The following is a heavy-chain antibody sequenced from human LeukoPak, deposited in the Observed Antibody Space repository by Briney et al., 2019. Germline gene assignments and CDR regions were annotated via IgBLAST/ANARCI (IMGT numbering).Heavy chain of an antibody. Sequence: PGGSLRLSCAASGXTFSSSWMSWVRQAPGKGLEWVANINQDGSEKYYVDSVEGRFTISRDNAKNSLYLQMNSLRADDTAVYYCTRDEVWGQGTLVTVSS. CDR2: INQDGSEK. CDR3: TRDEV. CDR1: GXTFSSSW. J-gene: IGHJ4*02. V-gene: IGHV3-7*04.